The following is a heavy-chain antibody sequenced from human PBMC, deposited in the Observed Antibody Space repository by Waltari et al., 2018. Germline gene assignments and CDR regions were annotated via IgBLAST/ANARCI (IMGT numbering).Heavy chain of an antibody. V-gene: IGHV4-4*02. CDR2: VRGDWKT. J-gene: IGHJ4*02. Sequence: QLQLQESGPELVKPSGTLSLTCAVSGDSMSNTDCWSWVRQPPGKGLEWMGQVRGDWKTNYNPSFASRVTISLDTYNKQFSLKVTSATAADTAVYYCVRDRGRGLYLDSWGPGILVTVSP. CDR3: VRDRGRGLYLDS. CDR1: GDSMSNTDC. D-gene: IGHD2-15*01.